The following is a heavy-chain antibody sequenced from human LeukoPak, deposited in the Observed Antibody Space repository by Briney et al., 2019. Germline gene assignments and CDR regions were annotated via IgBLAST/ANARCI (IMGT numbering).Heavy chain of an antibody. V-gene: IGHV4-34*01. CDR2: INHSGST. J-gene: IGHJ4*02. D-gene: IGHD6-19*01. Sequence: SETLSLTCAVYGGSFSGYYWSWIRQPPGKGLEWIGEINHSGSTNYNPSLKSRVTISVDTSKNQFSLKLSSVTAADTAVYYCERGRGEQWLHFDYWGQGTLVTVSS. CDR3: ERGRGEQWLHFDY. CDR1: GGSFSGYY.